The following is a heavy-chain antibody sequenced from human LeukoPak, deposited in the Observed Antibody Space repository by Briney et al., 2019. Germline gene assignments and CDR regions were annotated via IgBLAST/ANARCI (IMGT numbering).Heavy chain of an antibody. CDR3: TRENTNSLEYVLH. Sequence: ASVKVSCKASGYTFTDYYIHWVRQASGQGLEWMGWINPNSGGTEIAQNFKGRVTMTRDTSISTAYMELNSLRSDDTAVFYCTRENTNSLEYVLHWGQGTLVTVSS. V-gene: IGHV1-2*02. CDR1: GYTFTDYY. CDR2: INPNSGGT. D-gene: IGHD5-18*01. J-gene: IGHJ4*01.